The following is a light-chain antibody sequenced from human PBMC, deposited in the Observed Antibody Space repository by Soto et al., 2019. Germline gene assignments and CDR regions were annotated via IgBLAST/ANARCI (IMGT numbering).Light chain of an antibody. CDR2: AAS. J-gene: IGKJ1*01. Sequence: DIQMTQSPSSLSASIGDRVTITCRASQGIIDYVAWFQQKPGKAPKLLIYAASTLHSGVPSRFSGSGAGTDFTTTINSLPPEDAATYYWQKYNSAPQTFGQGTKVEI. CDR3: QKYNSAPQT. CDR1: QGIIDY. V-gene: IGKV1-27*01.